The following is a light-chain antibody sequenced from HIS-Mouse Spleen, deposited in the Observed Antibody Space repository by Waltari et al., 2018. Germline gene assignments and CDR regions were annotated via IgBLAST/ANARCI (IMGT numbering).Light chain of an antibody. J-gene: IGLJ3*02. CDR3: CSYAGSSTWV. CDR1: SSDVGSYNL. Sequence: QSALTQPASVSGSPGQSITISCTGTSSDVGSYNLVSWYQQHPGKAPKLMIYEGSKRPSGVLHRFSGSKSGNTASLTISGLQAEDEAYYYCCSYAGSSTWVFGGGTKLTVL. V-gene: IGLV2-23*01. CDR2: EGS.